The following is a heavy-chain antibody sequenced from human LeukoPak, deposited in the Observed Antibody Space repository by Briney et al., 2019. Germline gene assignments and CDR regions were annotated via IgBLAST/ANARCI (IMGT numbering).Heavy chain of an antibody. CDR3: ARIGKQLNWFDP. CDR1: GYTFTCYY. D-gene: IGHD6-13*01. Sequence: GASVKVSCKASGYTFTCYYIHWVRQAPGQGLEWMGWINPNSGSTNYAQKFQGRVTMTRDTSFSTAYMELSRLSSDDTAVYYCARIGKQLNWFDPWGQGTLVTVSS. J-gene: IGHJ5*02. V-gene: IGHV1-2*02. CDR2: INPNSGST.